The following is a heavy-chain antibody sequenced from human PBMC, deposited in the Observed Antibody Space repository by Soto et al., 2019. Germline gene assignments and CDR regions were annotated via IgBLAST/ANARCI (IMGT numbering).Heavy chain of an antibody. CDR3: ARDARYFDWLYY. D-gene: IGHD3-9*01. V-gene: IGHV3-33*01. Sequence: QVQLVESGGGVVQPGRSLRLSCAASGFTFSSYGMHWVRQAPGKGLEWVAVIWYDGSNKYYADSVKGRFTISRDNSKNTLYLQMNSLRAEDTAVYYCARDARYFDWLYYWGQGTLVTVSS. CDR2: IWYDGSNK. CDR1: GFTFSSYG. J-gene: IGHJ4*02.